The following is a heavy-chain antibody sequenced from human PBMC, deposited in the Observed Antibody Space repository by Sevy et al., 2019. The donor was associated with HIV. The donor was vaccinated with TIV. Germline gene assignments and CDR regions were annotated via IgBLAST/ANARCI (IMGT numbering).Heavy chain of an antibody. J-gene: IGHJ4*02. CDR1: AFTFSSYN. D-gene: IGHD1-26*01. CDR2: ISGSSNYI. Sequence: GGSLRLSCAASAFTFSSYNMNWVRQAPGKGLEWVSGISGSSNYIYYAVSLKGRFIISRDNAKNRLYLQMNSLRADDTAVYYCARGPPDGSYDYFDYWGQGTLVTVSS. CDR3: ARGPPDGSYDYFDY. V-gene: IGHV3-21*06.